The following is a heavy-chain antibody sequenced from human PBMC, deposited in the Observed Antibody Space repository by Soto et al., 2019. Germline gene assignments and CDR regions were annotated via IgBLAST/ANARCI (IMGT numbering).Heavy chain of an antibody. CDR2: ITRGGDKT. D-gene: IGHD2-2*02. J-gene: IGHJ4*02. CDR3: GKEMPKEWGLYTFDS. CDR1: GFTFSNYA. Sequence: EVQLLESGGVLVQPGGSLRLSCAASGFTFSNYAMGWVRQAPGKGLEWVSAITRGGDKTYYIDSVRGRFIISRDNSRNRLYLQMNTLRPEDTAVYFCGKEMPKEWGLYTFDSWGQGTLVTVSS. V-gene: IGHV3-23*01.